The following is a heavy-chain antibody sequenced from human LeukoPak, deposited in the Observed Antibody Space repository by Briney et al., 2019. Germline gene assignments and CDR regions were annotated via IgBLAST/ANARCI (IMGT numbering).Heavy chain of an antibody. J-gene: IGHJ3*02. CDR2: LYHSGST. V-gene: IGHV4-38-2*02. D-gene: IGHD3-10*01. Sequence: PSETLSLTCTVSGYSISSGYYWGWIRQSPGKGLEWIGSLYHSGSTYHNPSLKSRVTISVDTSTNQFSLKLNSVTAADTAVYYCAKSNGYGLVDIWGQGTMVTVSS. CDR3: AKSNGYGLVDI. CDR1: GYSISSGYY.